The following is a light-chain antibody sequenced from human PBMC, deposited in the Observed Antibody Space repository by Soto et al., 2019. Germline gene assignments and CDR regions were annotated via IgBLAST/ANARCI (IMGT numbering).Light chain of an antibody. Sequence: SVLTQPPSVSGAPGQRVTISCTGSSSNIGAGFGVHWYQQLPGTAPKLLIYGNNNRPSGVPDRFSGSKSGTSASLAITGLQAEDEAAYYCQSYDRSLRVVFGGGTKVTVL. CDR3: QSYDRSLRVV. J-gene: IGLJ2*01. CDR2: GNN. V-gene: IGLV1-40*01. CDR1: SSNIGAGFG.